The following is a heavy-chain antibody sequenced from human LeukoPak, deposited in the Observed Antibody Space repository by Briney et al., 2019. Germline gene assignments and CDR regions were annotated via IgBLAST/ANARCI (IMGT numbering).Heavy chain of an antibody. J-gene: IGHJ4*02. Sequence: SETLSLTCTVSGGSISSYYWSWIRQPPGKGLEWIGYIYYSGSTNYNPSLKSRVTISVDTSKNQFSLELSSVTAADTAVYYCAGLYYGDHTFDYWGQGTLVTVSS. V-gene: IGHV4-59*01. CDR1: GGSISSYY. CDR3: AGLYYGDHTFDY. D-gene: IGHD4-17*01. CDR2: IYYSGST.